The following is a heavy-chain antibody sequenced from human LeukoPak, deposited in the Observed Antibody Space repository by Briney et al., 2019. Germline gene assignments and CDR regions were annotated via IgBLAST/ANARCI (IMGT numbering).Heavy chain of an antibody. V-gene: IGHV3-21*04. CDR1: GFTFSSYS. CDR3: ARGLYYYDSSGSSRGRAFDI. D-gene: IGHD3-22*01. Sequence: PGGSLRLSCAASGFTFSSYSMNWVRQAPGKGLEWVSSISSSSSYIYYADSVKGRFTISRDNAKNSLYLQMNSLRAEDTAVYYCARGLYYYDSSGSSRGRAFDIWGQGTMVTVSS. J-gene: IGHJ3*02. CDR2: ISSSSSYI.